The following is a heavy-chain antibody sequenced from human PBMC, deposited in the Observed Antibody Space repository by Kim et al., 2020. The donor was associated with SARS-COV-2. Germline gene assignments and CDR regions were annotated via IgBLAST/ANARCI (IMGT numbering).Heavy chain of an antibody. CDR1: GFILRSYD. CDR3: AKDPGAAGHFDY. Sequence: GGSLRLSCATSGFILRSYDMHWVRQAPGKGLEWVARISYDGSNQYYADSVKGRFTISRDNTKNMLFLQMNSLRSEDTAVYYCAKDPGAAGHFDYWGQGTLVTVSS. V-gene: IGHV3-30*18. J-gene: IGHJ4*02. D-gene: IGHD6-19*01. CDR2: ISYDGSNQ.